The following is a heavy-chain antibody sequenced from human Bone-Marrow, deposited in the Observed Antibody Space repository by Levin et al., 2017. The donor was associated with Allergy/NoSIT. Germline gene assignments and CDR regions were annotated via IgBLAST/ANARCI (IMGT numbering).Heavy chain of an antibody. CDR1: GIAFRNYA. CDR2: MSYDGNTE. D-gene: IGHD4-17*01. J-gene: IGHJ4*01. CDR3: EREYGDYEGRFDH. V-gene: IGHV3-30*03. Sequence: GGSLRLSCAVSGIAFRNYAMHWVRQAPGKGLDWVAVMSYDGNTEHYADSVKGRFTISRDNSNSTLYLQMNSLRPEDTAVYYCEREYGDYEGRFDHWGQGTLVTV.